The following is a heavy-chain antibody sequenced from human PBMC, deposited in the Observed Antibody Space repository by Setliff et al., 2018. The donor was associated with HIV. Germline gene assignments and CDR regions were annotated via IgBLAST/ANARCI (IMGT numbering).Heavy chain of an antibody. Sequence: ASVKVSCKASGCTFTNYGISWVRQAPGQGLEWMGWISGYNGNTNYAQKFQGRVTMTTDTSTRTAYMELRSLRSDDTAVYYCARDSRSSIAPYNFDYWGQGTVVTVSS. V-gene: IGHV1-18*01. J-gene: IGHJ4*02. CDR2: ISGYNGNT. CDR3: ARDSRSSIAPYNFDY. CDR1: GCTFTNYG. D-gene: IGHD6-6*01.